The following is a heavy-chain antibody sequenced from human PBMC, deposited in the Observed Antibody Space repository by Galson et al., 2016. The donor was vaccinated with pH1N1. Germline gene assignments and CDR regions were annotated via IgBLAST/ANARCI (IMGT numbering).Heavy chain of an antibody. V-gene: IGHV3-7*01. CDR2: INQDGSVI. J-gene: IGHJ4*02. D-gene: IGHD2-21*01. Sequence: SLRLSCAASGFSLSSFWMTWVRQAPGKGLEWVANINQDGSVIYYVASVKGRFTISRDSAKNSLYLQMDSLRAEDTAIYYCARAIAQGDSYWGQGTLVTVSS. CDR1: GFSLSSFW. CDR3: ARAIAQGDSY.